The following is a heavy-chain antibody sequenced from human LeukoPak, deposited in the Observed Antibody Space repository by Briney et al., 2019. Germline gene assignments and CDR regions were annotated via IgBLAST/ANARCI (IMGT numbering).Heavy chain of an antibody. J-gene: IGHJ4*02. CDR1: GYSFTSYW. V-gene: IGHV5-51*01. D-gene: IGHD1-14*01. Sequence: GESLKISCKGSGYSFTSYWIGWVRQMPGKGLEWMGIIYPGDSDTRYSPSFQGQVTISADKSISTAYLQWSSLKASDTAMYYCARIRTIGKKSLLTSFDYWGQGTLVTVSS. CDR3: ARIRTIGKKSLLTSFDY. CDR2: IYPGDSDT.